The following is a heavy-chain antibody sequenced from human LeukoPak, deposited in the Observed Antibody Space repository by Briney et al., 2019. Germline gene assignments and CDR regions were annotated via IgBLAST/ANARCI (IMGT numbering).Heavy chain of an antibody. J-gene: IGHJ5*02. CDR1: GYTFTGYY. CDR3: ARDHLLFRQPPNWFDP. Sequence: ASVKVSCTASGYTFTGYYMHWVRQAPGQGLEWMGWINPDSGGTKYAQKFQDRVTMTSDTSISTAYMELSRLRSDDTAVYYCARDHLLFRQPPNWFDPWGQGTLVTVSS. V-gene: IGHV1-2*02. CDR2: INPDSGGT. D-gene: IGHD1-14*01.